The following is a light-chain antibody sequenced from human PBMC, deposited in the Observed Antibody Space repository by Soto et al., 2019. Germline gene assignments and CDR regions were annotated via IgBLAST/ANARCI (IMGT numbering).Light chain of an antibody. Sequence: TQSAGTLSLSPGERATLSCRASQSVSSSYLAWYQQKPGQAPRVLIYDASSRATGIPDRFSGSGSGTDFTLTISRLEPEDFAVYYCQQYGSSPTFGGGTKVDIK. CDR3: QQYGSSPT. CDR2: DAS. CDR1: QSVSSSY. J-gene: IGKJ4*01. V-gene: IGKV3-20*01.